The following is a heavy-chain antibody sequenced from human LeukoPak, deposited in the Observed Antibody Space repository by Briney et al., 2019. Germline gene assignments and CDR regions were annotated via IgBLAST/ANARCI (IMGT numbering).Heavy chain of an antibody. CDR1: GFTFSSYA. Sequence: GGSLRLSCAASGFTFSSYAMTWVRQAPGKGLEWVSVITGSGGSTYYADSVKGRFTISRDNSKNTLYLQMSSLRAEDTAVYYCAKANGDYLYYFDYWGQGTLVTVSS. D-gene: IGHD4-17*01. J-gene: IGHJ4*02. CDR2: ITGSGGST. V-gene: IGHV3-23*01. CDR3: AKANGDYLYYFDY.